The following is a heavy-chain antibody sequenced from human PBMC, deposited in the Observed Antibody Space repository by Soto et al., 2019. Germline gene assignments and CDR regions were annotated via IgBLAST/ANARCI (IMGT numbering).Heavy chain of an antibody. CDR1: GFKFSGYW. D-gene: IGHD3-3*01. CDR3: AIVRDFWSG. V-gene: IGHV3-74*01. CDR2: INNDGSDT. Sequence: EVQLVESGGGLVQPGGFLRLSCAGSGFKFSGYWMNWVRQAPGKGLVWVAHINNDGSDTTYADFVKGRFTISRDNAKNTLYLQMDSLRAEDTAVYYCAIVRDFWSGWGQGTLVTISS. J-gene: IGHJ4*02.